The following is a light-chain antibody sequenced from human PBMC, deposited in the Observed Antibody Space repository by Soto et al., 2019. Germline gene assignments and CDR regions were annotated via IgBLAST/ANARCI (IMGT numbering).Light chain of an antibody. CDR3: QQRSNWLT. V-gene: IGKV3-11*01. CDR2: DAS. Sequence: EIVLTQSPATLSLSPGERATLSCRASQSVSSYLAWYQQKPGQAPRLLIYDASSRATGIPARFSGSGSGTDFTLTSSSLDTEAFAVYYCQQRSNWLTFGGGTKVEIK. CDR1: QSVSSY. J-gene: IGKJ4*01.